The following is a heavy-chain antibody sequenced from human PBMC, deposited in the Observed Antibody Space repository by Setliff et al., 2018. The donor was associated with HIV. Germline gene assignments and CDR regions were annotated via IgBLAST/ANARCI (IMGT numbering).Heavy chain of an antibody. J-gene: IGHJ4*02. Sequence: ASVKVSCKASGYTFTSYYMHWVRQAPGQGLEWMGWINPNSGGTNYAQKFQGRVTMTRDTSISTAYMELSSLRSEDTAVYYCARDPYGYCTTTTCYVPGYWGQGTLVTVSS. V-gene: IGHV1-2*02. D-gene: IGHD2-2*03. CDR1: GYTFTSYY. CDR2: INPNSGGT. CDR3: ARDPYGYCTTTTCYVPGY.